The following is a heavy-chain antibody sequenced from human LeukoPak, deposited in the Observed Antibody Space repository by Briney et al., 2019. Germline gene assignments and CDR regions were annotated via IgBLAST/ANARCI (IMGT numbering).Heavy chain of an antibody. J-gene: IGHJ3*01. CDR3: ARKDCSSTSCSYGFDV. CDR1: GGSLSGYN. Sequence: SETLSLTCAVYGGSLSGYNWNWIRQSPLKGLEWIGEISSSGSATYNPSLESRVIISMDTSKNQFSLTLTSVTAADTAVYFCARKDCSSTSCSYGFDVWGQGAMVTISS. CDR2: ISSSGSA. V-gene: IGHV4-34*01. D-gene: IGHD2-2*01.